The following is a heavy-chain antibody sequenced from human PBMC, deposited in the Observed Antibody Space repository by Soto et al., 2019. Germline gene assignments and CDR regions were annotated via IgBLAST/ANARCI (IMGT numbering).Heavy chain of an antibody. CDR3: AHTPYSV. J-gene: IGHJ4*01. CDR2: IYWDDDK. CDR1: GFSLSTSGVG. D-gene: IGHD2-15*01. V-gene: IGHV2-5*02. Sequence: QITLKESGPSLVNPTQAVTLTSTYSGFSLSTSGVGVGRIRQPPGKALGWLALIYWDDDKRYSPYPKRTLTITNASSKNQLVLTMTIMDPVDTATYYCAHTPYSVWGPGTPVTVSS.